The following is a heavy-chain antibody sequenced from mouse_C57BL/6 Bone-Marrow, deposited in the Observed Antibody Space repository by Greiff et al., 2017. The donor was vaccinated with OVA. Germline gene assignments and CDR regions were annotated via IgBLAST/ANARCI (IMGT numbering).Heavy chain of an antibody. CDR1: GFTFSDYY. Sequence: EVQLVESEGGLVQPGSSMKLSCTASGFTFSDYYMAWVRQVPEKGLEWVANINYDGSSTYYLDSLKSRFIISRDNATNILYLQMSSLKSEDTATYYCARVVCDGYYRGYFDYWGQGTTLTVSS. CDR3: ARVVCDGYYRGYFDY. J-gene: IGHJ2*01. V-gene: IGHV5-16*01. CDR2: INYDGSST. D-gene: IGHD2-3*01.